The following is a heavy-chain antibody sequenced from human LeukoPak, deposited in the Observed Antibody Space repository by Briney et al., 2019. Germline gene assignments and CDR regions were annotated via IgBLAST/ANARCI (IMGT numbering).Heavy chain of an antibody. J-gene: IGHJ4*02. CDR3: AKDKSSSSSPLVY. CDR1: GFTFSSYA. V-gene: IGHV3-23*01. D-gene: IGHD6-6*01. CDR2: ISGSGGSR. Sequence: GGSLRLSCAASGFTFSSYAMSWVRQAPGKGLEWVSAISGSGGSRYYADSVKGRFTISRDNSKNTLYLQMNSLRAEDTAVYYCAKDKSSSSSPLVYWGQGTLVTVSS.